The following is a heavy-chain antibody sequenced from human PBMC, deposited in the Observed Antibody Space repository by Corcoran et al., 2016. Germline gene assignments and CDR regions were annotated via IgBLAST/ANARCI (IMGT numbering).Heavy chain of an antibody. CDR3: AKARSMLRGVITVYYYDGMDV. D-gene: IGHD3-10*01. CDR1: GFTFSNYG. J-gene: IGHJ6*02. Sequence: QVQLVESGGGVVQPGRSLRLSCAASGFTFSNYGMHWVRQAPGKGLEWVAVISYDGSNKYYADSVKGRLTISRDNSKNTLYLQMNSLRTKDTAVDYCAKARSMLRGVITVYYYDGMDVWGQGTTVTVSS. V-gene: IGHV3-30*18. CDR2: ISYDGSNK.